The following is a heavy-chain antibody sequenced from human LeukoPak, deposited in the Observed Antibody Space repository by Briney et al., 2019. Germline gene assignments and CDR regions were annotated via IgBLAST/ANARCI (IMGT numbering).Heavy chain of an antibody. CDR2: FDPEDGQR. Sequence: GASVTVSFKVSGYTLSDLSMHWVRQAPGQGVEWMGGFDPEDGQRHYAQKFQGRAIMTQDTSTNTAYMDLSSLRSDDTAIYFCTSGTEAVPVRFWGQGTLVTVSS. J-gene: IGHJ1*01. D-gene: IGHD3-10*01. CDR1: GYTLSDLS. V-gene: IGHV1-24*01. CDR3: TSGTEAVPVRF.